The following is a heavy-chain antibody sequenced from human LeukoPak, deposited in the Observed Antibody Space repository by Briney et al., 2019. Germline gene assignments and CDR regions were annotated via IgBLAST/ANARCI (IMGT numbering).Heavy chain of an antibody. J-gene: IGHJ3*02. V-gene: IGHV3-23*01. D-gene: IGHD4-17*01. CDR2: ISGSGGST. Sequence: PGGSLRLSCAASGFTFSSYAMSWVRQAPGKGLEWVSAISGSGGSTYYADSVKGRFTISRDNSKNTLYLQMNSLRAEDTAVYYCAKRQTTVDSPYDYAFDIWGQGTMVTVSS. CDR1: GFTFSSYA. CDR3: AKRQTTVDSPYDYAFDI.